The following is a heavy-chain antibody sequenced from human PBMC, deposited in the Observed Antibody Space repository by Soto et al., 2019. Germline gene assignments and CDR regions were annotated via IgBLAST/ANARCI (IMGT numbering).Heavy chain of an antibody. J-gene: IGHJ5*02. CDR2: ISSSGSTI. CDR3: ARDSPQTSYALNWFDP. V-gene: IGHV3-11*01. CDR1: GFTFSDYY. D-gene: IGHD2-2*01. Sequence: GRSLRLSCAASGFTFSDYYMSWIRQAPGKGLEWVSYISSSGSTIYYADSVKGRFTISRDNAKNSLYLQMNSLRAEDPAVYYCARDSPQTSYALNWFDPWGQGTLVTVSS.